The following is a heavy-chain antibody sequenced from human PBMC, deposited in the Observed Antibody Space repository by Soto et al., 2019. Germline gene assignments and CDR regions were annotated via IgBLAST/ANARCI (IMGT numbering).Heavy chain of an antibody. D-gene: IGHD3-10*01. CDR1: GYTFTGYY. Sequence: ASVKVSCKASGYTFTGYYMHWVRQAPGQGLEWMGWINPNSGGTNYAQKFQGWVTMTRDTSISTAYMELSRLRSDDPAVYYCARGPVRGSGSYYNGNWFDPWGQGTLVTVSS. J-gene: IGHJ5*02. V-gene: IGHV1-2*04. CDR3: ARGPVRGSGSYYNGNWFDP. CDR2: INPNSGGT.